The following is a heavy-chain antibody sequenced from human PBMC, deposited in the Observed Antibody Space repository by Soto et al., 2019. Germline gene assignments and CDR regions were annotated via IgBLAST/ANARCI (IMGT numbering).Heavy chain of an antibody. CDR1: GVSFIGYY. V-gene: IGHV3-15*01. J-gene: IGHJ4*01. CDR3: TTESYSAMIVVRFYC. CDR2: IKSKTDGGTT. Sequence: SSETLPLTCAVYGVSFIGYYWSWIRQPPGKGLEWVGRIKSKTDGGTTDFAASVKGRFAISRDDSKNMVYLQMNSLKTEDTGIYYCTTESYSAMIVVRFYCWGHETLVTVA. D-gene: IGHD3-22*01.